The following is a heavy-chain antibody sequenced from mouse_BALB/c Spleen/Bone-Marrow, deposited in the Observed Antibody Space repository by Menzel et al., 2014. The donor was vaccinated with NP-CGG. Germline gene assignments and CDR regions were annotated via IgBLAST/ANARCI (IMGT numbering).Heavy chain of an antibody. V-gene: IGHV2-6-7*01. CDR2: IWGDGST. D-gene: IGHD2-4*01. J-gene: IGHJ4*01. Sequence: VKVVESGPGLVAPSQSLSITCTVSGFSLTGYGVSWVRQPPGKGLEWLGMIWGDGSTDYNSALKSRLSITKDNSKSQVFIKMSSLQTDDTAMYYCARDSSLITRALDFWGQGTSLTLPS. CDR3: ARDSSLITRALDF. CDR1: GFSLTGYG.